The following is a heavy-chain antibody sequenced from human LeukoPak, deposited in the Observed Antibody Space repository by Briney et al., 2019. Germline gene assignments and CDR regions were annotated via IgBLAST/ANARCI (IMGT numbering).Heavy chain of an antibody. CDR3: ARGKYSFDY. CDR1: GFTFSSYA. CDR2: ISGSGGST. V-gene: IGHV3-23*01. Sequence: PGGSLRLSCAASGFTFSSYAMSWVRQAPGKGLEWVSAISGSGGSTYYADSVKGRFTHSRDNAKNSLSLEMNSLRAEDTAVYYCARGKYSFDYWGQGTLVTVSS. J-gene: IGHJ4*02.